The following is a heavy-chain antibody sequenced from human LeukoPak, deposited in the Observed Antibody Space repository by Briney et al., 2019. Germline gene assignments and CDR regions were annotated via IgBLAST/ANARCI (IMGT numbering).Heavy chain of an antibody. Sequence: SETLSLTCAVYGGSFSGYYWSWIRQPPGKGLEWIGEINHSGSTNYNPSLKSRVTISVDTSKNQFSLKLSSVTAADTAVYYCARGPDGDYAREDWGQGTLVTVSS. J-gene: IGHJ4*02. CDR1: GGSFSGYY. CDR3: ARGPDGDYARED. D-gene: IGHD4-17*01. CDR2: INHSGST. V-gene: IGHV4-34*01.